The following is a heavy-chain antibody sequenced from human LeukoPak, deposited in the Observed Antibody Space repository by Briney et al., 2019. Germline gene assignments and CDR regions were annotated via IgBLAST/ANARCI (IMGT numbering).Heavy chain of an antibody. Sequence: GGSLRLSCAASGFTFSSYAMSRVRQAPGKGLEWVSAISGSGGSTYYADSVKGRFTISRDNSKNTLYLQMNSLRAEDTAVYYCAKDEYGSGSYSYYYGMDVWGQGTTVTVSS. CDR1: GFTFSSYA. J-gene: IGHJ6*02. D-gene: IGHD3-10*01. CDR3: AKDEYGSGSYSYYYGMDV. CDR2: ISGSGGST. V-gene: IGHV3-23*01.